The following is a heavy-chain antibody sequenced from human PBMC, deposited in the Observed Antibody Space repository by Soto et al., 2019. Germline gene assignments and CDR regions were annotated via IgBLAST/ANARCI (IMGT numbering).Heavy chain of an antibody. CDR1: GFTFSSYA. Sequence: EVQLLESGGGLVQPGWSLRLSCAASGFTFSSYAMNGVRQAPGKGLEWVSVISGSGDSTYYADSVKGRFTISRDNSKNTLYLQMNSLRAEDTAIYYCARRSSSWYFDYWGQGTLVTVSS. V-gene: IGHV3-23*01. D-gene: IGHD6-13*01. J-gene: IGHJ4*02. CDR2: ISGSGDST. CDR3: ARRSSSWYFDY.